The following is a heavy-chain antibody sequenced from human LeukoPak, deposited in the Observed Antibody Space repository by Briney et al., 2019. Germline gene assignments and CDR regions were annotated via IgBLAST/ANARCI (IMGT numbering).Heavy chain of an antibody. J-gene: IGHJ4*02. CDR2: IRYDGSNK. V-gene: IGHV3-30*02. Sequence: GGSLRLSCAASGFTFSTYTMHWVRQAPGKGLEWVAFIRYDGSNKYYADSVKGRFTISRDNSKNTLYLQMNSLRAEDTAVYYCIVAATQSYWGQGTLVTVSS. CDR1: GFTFSTYT. CDR3: IVAATQSY. D-gene: IGHD2-15*01.